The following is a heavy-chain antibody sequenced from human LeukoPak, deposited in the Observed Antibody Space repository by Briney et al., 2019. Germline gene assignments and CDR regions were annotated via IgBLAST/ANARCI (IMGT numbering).Heavy chain of an antibody. J-gene: IGHJ6*02. CDR2: INPNSDDT. D-gene: IGHD3-16*01. CDR1: GYSFIGYF. Sequence: ASVTVTCKASGYSFIGYFMQWVRQPPGQGLEWMGWINPNSDDTNYAQKFQGRVTMTRNTSISTANMELSRLRSDDAAVYYCASRFYYAMDVWGQGTTVTVSS. CDR3: ASRFYYAMDV. V-gene: IGHV1-2*02.